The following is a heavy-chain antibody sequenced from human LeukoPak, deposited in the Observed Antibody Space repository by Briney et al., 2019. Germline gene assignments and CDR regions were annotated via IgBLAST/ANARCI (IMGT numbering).Heavy chain of an antibody. V-gene: IGHV3-23*01. CDR2: ISGSGSST. J-gene: IGHJ4*02. D-gene: IGHD3-22*01. CDR1: GFTFSTYA. Sequence: PGGSLRLSCAASGFTFSTYAMSWVRQAPGKGLEWVSVISGSGSSTYYADSVKGRFTISRDNSKNTLYLQVNSLRAEDTAVYYCAKGGYHYDSSGYYLYYFDYWGQGTLVTVSS. CDR3: AKGGYHYDSSGYYLYYFDY.